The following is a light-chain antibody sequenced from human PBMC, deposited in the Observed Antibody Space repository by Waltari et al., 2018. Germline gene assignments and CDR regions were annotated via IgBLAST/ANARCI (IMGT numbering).Light chain of an antibody. Sequence: VLTQSPGTLSLSPGERATLSCRASQSVSGNYLAWYQRKPGQSPRLLIYDTSTRATGIPDRFRGSGSGTDLTLTINRLEPEDFAVYFCQQYSASPHVTFGQGTRLEIK. V-gene: IGKV3-20*01. CDR1: QSVSGNY. J-gene: IGKJ5*01. CDR3: QQYSASPHVT. CDR2: DTS.